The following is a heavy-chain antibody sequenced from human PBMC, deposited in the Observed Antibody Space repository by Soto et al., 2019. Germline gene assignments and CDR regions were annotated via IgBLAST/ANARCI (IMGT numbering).Heavy chain of an antibody. CDR2: ITPYNGNT. Sequence: QVQLVQSGAEVKNPGASVKVSCQASNYLFGAFGISWVRQAPGQGLEWMGWITPYNGNTQYAEKFQDRVTMTADTSTTTACMEARRLTAVDRAVYLCVRISARRNDFAGWGPGTVVTVSS. J-gene: IGHJ3*01. V-gene: IGHV1-18*01. CDR1: NYLFGAFG. CDR3: VRISARRNDFAG.